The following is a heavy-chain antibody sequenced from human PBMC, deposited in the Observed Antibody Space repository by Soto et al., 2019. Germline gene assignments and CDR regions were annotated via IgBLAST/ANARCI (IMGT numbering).Heavy chain of an antibody. CDR3: ARDRAVGATKGKDAFDI. Sequence: ASVKVSCKASGYTFTSYGISWVRQAPGQGLEWMGWISAYNGNTNYAQKLQGRVTMTTDTSTSTAYMELRSLRSDDTAVYYCARDRAVGATKGKDAFDIWGQGTMVTVSS. V-gene: IGHV1-18*01. CDR1: GYTFTSYG. J-gene: IGHJ3*02. CDR2: ISAYNGNT. D-gene: IGHD1-26*01.